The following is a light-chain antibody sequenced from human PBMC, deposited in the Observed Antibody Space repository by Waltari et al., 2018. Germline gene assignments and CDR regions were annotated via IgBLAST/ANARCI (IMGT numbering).Light chain of an antibody. CDR1: QSISSW. CDR3: QQYKSYPLT. CDR2: KAC. V-gene: IGKV1-5*03. Sequence: DIQMTQSPSTLSASVGDRVTITCRASQSISSWLAWYQQKPGKAPKLLIYKACSLESGVPSRFSCSGSETEFTLTISSLQPDDFATYYCQQYKSYPLTFGGGTKVEIK. J-gene: IGKJ4*01.